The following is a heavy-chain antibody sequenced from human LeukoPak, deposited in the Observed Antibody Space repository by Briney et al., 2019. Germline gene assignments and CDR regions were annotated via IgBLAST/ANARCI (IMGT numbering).Heavy chain of an antibody. CDR1: GFTFSNYA. J-gene: IGHJ4*02. CDR2: ISDSGGST. V-gene: IGHV3-23*01. D-gene: IGHD3-10*01. CDR3: AKSLSGGGYYFEY. Sequence: DPGGSLRLSCAASGFTFSNYAMTWVRQAPGKGLKWVSGISDSGGSTYYADSVKGRFTISRDNSKNTLYLQMNSLRAEDTAVYYCAKSLSGGGYYFEYWGQGTLVTVSS.